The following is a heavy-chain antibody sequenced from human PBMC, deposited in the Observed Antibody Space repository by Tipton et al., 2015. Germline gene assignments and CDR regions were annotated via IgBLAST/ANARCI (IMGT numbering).Heavy chain of an antibody. CDR1: GFIFSSYW. J-gene: IGHJ4*02. Sequence: GSLRLSCAASGFIFSSYWMHWVRQVPGKGLVWVCRINGEGSITSYADSVKGRFTISRDNAKNTLYLQMNSLTADDTAVYFCARGGGSTDYWGQGTLVTVSS. V-gene: IGHV3-74*01. D-gene: IGHD3-16*01. CDR3: ARGGGSTDY. CDR2: INGEGSIT.